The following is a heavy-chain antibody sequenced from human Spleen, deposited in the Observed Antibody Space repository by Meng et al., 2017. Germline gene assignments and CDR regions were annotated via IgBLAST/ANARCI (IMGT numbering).Heavy chain of an antibody. CDR2: IYHSGTT. V-gene: IGHV4-4*02. J-gene: IGHJ4*02. D-gene: IGHD3-16*02. CDR1: VGSLKSDNW. CDR3: AREPTVITSGGVIVLPFDS. Sequence: VQRGWLGPGLGEPSGTLSLTCAGSVGSLKSDNWWSWVRPPPGKGLEWIGEIYHSGTTNYNPSLKSRVSMSVDKSKNQFSLKLSSVTAADTAVYYCAREPTVITSGGVIVLPFDSWGQGTLVTVSS.